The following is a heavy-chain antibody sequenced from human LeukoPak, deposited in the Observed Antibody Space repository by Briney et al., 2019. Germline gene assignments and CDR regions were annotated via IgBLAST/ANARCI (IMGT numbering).Heavy chain of an antibody. CDR2: ISYDGSNK. V-gene: IGHV3-30-3*01. CDR1: GFTFSSYA. CDR3: AKVGDYDFWSGYYSPNFDY. D-gene: IGHD3-3*01. Sequence: GGSLRLSCAASGFTFSSYAMHWVRQAPGKGLEWVAVISYDGSNKYYADSVKGRFTISRDNSKNTLYLQMNSLRAEDTAVYYCAKVGDYDFWSGYYSPNFDYWGQGTLVTVSS. J-gene: IGHJ4*02.